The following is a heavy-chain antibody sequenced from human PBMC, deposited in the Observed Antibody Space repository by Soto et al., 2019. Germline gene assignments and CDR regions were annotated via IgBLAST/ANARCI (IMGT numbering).Heavy chain of an antibody. Sequence: PGGSLRLSCAASGFTFSNAWMNWVRQAPGKGLEWVGRIKSKTDGGTTDYAAPVKGRFTISRDDSKNTLYLQMNSLKTEDTAVYYCTTDSPDFWSGFEFVASAPRFDYWGQGTLVTVSS. J-gene: IGHJ4*02. CDR2: IKSKTDGGTT. CDR1: GFTFSNAW. D-gene: IGHD3-3*01. V-gene: IGHV3-15*07. CDR3: TTDSPDFWSGFEFVASAPRFDY.